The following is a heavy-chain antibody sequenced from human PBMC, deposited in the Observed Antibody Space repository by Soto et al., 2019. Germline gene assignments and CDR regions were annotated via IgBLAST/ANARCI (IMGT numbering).Heavy chain of an antibody. CDR3: ARSSSSVGYYYYGMDV. CDR2: INPNSGGT. V-gene: IGHV1-2*04. J-gene: IGHJ6*02. CDR1: GYTFTGYY. D-gene: IGHD6-6*01. Sequence: ASVKVSCKASGYTFTGYYMHRVRQAPGQGLERMGWINPNSGGTNYAQKFQGWVTMTRDTSISTAYMELSRLRSDDTAVYYCARSSSSVGYYYYGMDVWGQGTTVTVSS.